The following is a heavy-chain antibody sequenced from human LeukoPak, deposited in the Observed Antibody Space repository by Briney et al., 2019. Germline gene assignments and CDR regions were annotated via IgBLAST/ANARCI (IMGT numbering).Heavy chain of an antibody. D-gene: IGHD6-13*01. CDR3: ARRDSSWYQGGYYYYYMDV. CDR2: IYYSGST. Sequence: SETLSLTCTVSGGSISNYYWSWIRQPPGKGLEWIGYIYYSGSTNYNPSLKSRVTISVDTSKNQFSLKLSSVTAADTAVYYCARRDSSWYQGGYYYYYMDVWGKGTTVTVSS. J-gene: IGHJ6*03. V-gene: IGHV4-59*08. CDR1: GGSISNYY.